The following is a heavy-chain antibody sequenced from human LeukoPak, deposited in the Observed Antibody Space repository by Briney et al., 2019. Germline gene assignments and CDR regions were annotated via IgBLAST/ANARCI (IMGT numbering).Heavy chain of an antibody. J-gene: IGHJ4*02. CDR1: GASISDYC. CDR3: ASTLITFGGLMTIYFYS. D-gene: IGHD3-16*01. V-gene: IGHV4-59*01. Sequence: SETLSLTCTISGASISDYCCSWIRQSPGKGLEWIGYIYSSGSTNYNPSLNSRVTISVDTSKKHFSLKLTSVTAADTAVYYCASTLITFGGLMTIYFYSRGQGTLVTVSS. CDR2: IYSSGST.